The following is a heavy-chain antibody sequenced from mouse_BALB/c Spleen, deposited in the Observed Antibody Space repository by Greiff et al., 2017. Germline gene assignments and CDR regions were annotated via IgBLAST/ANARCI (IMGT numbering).Heavy chain of an antibody. CDR1: GFAFSSYD. CDR2: ISSGGGST. D-gene: IGHD3-3*01. Sequence: EVKVVESGGGLVKPGGSLKLSCAASGFAFSSYDMSWVRQTPEKRLEWVAYISSGGGSTYYPDTVKGRFTISRDNAKNTLYLQMSSLKSEDTAMYYCARQAGPYYFDYWGQGTTLTVSS. V-gene: IGHV5-12-1*01. CDR3: ARQAGPYYFDY. J-gene: IGHJ2*01.